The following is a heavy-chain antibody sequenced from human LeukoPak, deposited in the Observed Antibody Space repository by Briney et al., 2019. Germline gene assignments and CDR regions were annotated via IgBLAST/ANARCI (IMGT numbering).Heavy chain of an antibody. Sequence: PSETLSLTCTASGASISSYYWSWTRQPPGKALDWIGYIHYSGGTNYNPSLKSRVTISVDTSKNHFSLKLSSVTAADTAVYYCARGTVTTYYFDYWGQGTLVTVSS. D-gene: IGHD4-17*01. CDR2: IHYSGGT. CDR1: GASISSYY. V-gene: IGHV4-59*01. J-gene: IGHJ4*02. CDR3: ARGTVTTYYFDY.